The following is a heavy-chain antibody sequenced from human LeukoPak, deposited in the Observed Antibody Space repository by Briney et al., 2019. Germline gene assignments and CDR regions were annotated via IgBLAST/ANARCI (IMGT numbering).Heavy chain of an antibody. CDR1: GFSFADYG. CDR3: ARIGYASSSFDY. V-gene: IGHV3-7*05. D-gene: IGHD6-13*01. Sequence: GGSLRLSCAASGFSFADYGMRWVRQAPGKGLEWVANIKQDGSVKYYVDSVRGRFTISRDNAKNALHLQMSSVRAEDTAVYYCARIGYASSSFDYWGQGTLVTVSS. CDR2: IKQDGSVK. J-gene: IGHJ4*02.